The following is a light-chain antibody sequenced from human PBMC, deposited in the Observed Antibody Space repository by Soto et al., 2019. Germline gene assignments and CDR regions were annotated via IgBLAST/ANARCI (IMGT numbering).Light chain of an antibody. V-gene: IGKV3-15*01. CDR1: QSVSSN. CDR2: DAS. Sequence: EIVMTQSPATLSLSPGERATLSCRASQSVSSNLAWYQQKPGQAPRLLISDASTRATGIPDRFSGSGSGTEVTLTINSVKSEDFAVHYCQHYNDLPLTFGQGTKVEIK. J-gene: IGKJ1*01. CDR3: QHYNDLPLT.